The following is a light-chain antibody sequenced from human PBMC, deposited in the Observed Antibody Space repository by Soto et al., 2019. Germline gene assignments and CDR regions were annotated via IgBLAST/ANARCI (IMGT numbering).Light chain of an antibody. CDR2: EGG. J-gene: IGLJ1*01. CDR3: CSYARSSTDYV. Sequence: QSALTQPASVSGSPGQSITISCTGTNSDVGSHNFVSWYQQHPGKAPKLMIYEGGKRPPGVPKRFSGSKSGNTASLTISGLQAEDEADYYCCSYARSSTDYVFGTGTQLTVL. CDR1: NSDVGSHNF. V-gene: IGLV2-23*01.